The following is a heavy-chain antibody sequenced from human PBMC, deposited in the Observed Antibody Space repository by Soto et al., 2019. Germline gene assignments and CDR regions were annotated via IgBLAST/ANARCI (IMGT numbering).Heavy chain of an antibody. CDR2: INPNSGGT. V-gene: IGHV1-2*02. CDR1: GYTFTGYY. J-gene: IGHJ2*01. D-gene: IGHD5-18*01. Sequence: GASVKVSCKASGYTFTGYYMHWVRQAPGQGLEWMGWINPNSGGTNYARKFQGRVTMTRDTSISTAYMELSRLRSDDTAVYYCARAEGQLWLRSWYFDLWGRGTLVTVSS. CDR3: ARAEGQLWLRSWYFDL.